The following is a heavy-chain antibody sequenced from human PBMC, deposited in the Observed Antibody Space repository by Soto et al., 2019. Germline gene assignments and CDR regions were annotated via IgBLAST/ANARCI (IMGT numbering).Heavy chain of an antibody. CDR2: INHSGST. CDR3: ARLTRFGIRRTFHFAS. Sequence: SEPLSLTCAVYGGSFSGYYWSWISQPPGKGLEWIGEINHSGSTNYNPSLKSRVTISVDTSKNQFSLKLSSVTAADTAVYYCARLTRFGIRRTFHFASWGQKPLVT. J-gene: IGHJ5*01. CDR1: GGSFSGYY. D-gene: IGHD3-10*01. V-gene: IGHV4-34*01.